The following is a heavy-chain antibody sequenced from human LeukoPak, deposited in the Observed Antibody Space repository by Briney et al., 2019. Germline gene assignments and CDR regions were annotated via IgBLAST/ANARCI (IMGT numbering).Heavy chain of an antibody. V-gene: IGHV4-61*08. CDR3: ARFGAGIGSSWYRADLGEYFDY. CDR1: GGSISSGDYS. D-gene: IGHD6-13*01. CDR2: IYYSGST. J-gene: IGHJ4*02. Sequence: SETLSLTCAVSGGSISSGDYSWSWIRQPPGKGLEWIGNIYYSGSTNYNPSLKSRVTISVDTSKNQFSLKLSSVTAADTAVYYCARFGAGIGSSWYRADLGEYFDYWGQGTLVTVSS.